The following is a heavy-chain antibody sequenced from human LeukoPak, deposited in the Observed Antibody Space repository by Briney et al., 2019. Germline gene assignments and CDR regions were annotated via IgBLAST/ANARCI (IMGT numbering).Heavy chain of an antibody. Sequence: PGGYLSLYCAASGFAFSTYGMNWVRQAPGQGLEWISYITSRSTTYYADSVRGRFTISRDNAKNSLYLEMNGLRDDDTAVYYCARRISGSYLDYWGKGTLVTVSS. V-gene: IGHV3-48*02. CDR3: ARRISGSYLDY. CDR2: ITSRSTT. D-gene: IGHD3-10*01. CDR1: GFAFSTYG. J-gene: IGHJ4*02.